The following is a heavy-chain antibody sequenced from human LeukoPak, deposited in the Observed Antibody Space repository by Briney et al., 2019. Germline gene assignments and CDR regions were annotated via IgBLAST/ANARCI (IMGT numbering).Heavy chain of an antibody. J-gene: IGHJ4*02. CDR3: AGKGRATHYYDSSGYYYLDD. D-gene: IGHD3-22*01. CDR1: GFSFSSYG. Sequence: GKSLRLSCAASGFSFSSYGMHWVRQAPGKGLEWVAVIWFDGTNKYYADSVKGRFTITRDNSKNTLYLQMNSLRVEDTAVYYCAGKGRATHYYDSSGYYYLDDWGQGTQVTVSS. CDR2: IWFDGTNK. V-gene: IGHV3-33*01.